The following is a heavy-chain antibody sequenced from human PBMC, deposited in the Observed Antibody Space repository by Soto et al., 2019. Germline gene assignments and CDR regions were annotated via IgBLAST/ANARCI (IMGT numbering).Heavy chain of an antibody. CDR1: GGSISSGDYY. D-gene: IGHD3-3*01. Sequence: QVQLQESGPGLVKPSQTLSLTCTVSGGSISSGDYYWSWIRQPPGKGLEWIGYIYFSGSAYYNPSLKSRVTISVDTSKNQFSLNLSSVTAADTAVYYCAKEPVSITIFGVNGMDVWGQGTTVTVSS. CDR3: AKEPVSITIFGVNGMDV. J-gene: IGHJ6*02. V-gene: IGHV4-30-4*01. CDR2: IYFSGSA.